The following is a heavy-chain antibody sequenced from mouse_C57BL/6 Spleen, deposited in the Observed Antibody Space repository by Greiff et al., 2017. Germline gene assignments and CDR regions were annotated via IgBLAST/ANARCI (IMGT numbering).Heavy chain of an antibody. V-gene: IGHV5-17*01. CDR1: GFTFSDYG. CDR3: AKELGLAY. J-gene: IGHJ3*01. CDR2: ISSGSSTI. Sequence: EVKLVESGGGLVKPGGSPKLSCAASGFTFSDYGMHWVRQAPEKGLEWVAYISSGSSTIYYADTVKGRFTISRDNAKNTLFLQMTSLRSEDTAMYYCAKELGLAYWGQGTLVTVSA. D-gene: IGHD4-1*01.